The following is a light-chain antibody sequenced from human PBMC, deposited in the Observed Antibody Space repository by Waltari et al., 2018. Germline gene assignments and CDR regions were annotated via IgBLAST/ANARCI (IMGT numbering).Light chain of an antibody. V-gene: IGKV3-15*01. J-gene: IGKJ1*01. CDR1: ETVDTN. CDR2: GAS. CDR3: HQYKNWPPWT. Sequence: EIVVTQSPATLSLSPGERVTLSCRASETVDTNIAWYQQKPGQPPRLLISGASTRATDIPPRFSGSGSGTEFTLSISSLQSEDFAVYYCHQYKNWPPWTFGQGTKVEIK.